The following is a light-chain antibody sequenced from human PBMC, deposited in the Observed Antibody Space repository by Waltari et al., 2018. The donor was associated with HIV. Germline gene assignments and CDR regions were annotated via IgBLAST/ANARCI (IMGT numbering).Light chain of an antibody. J-gene: IGLJ2*01. CDR3: AAWDGSLSAYVL. CDR1: SSNIGSHY. Sequence: QSVLPQPPSASGTPGQRVTISCSGSSSNIGSHYVYWYQQLPGTAPKLLTYRNNQRPSGVPDRFSGSKSGTSASLAISGLRSDDEADYYCAAWDGSLSAYVLFGGGTKLTVL. CDR2: RNN. V-gene: IGLV1-47*01.